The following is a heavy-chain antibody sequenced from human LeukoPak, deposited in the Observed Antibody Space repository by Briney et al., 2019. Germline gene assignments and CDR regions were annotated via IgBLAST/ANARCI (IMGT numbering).Heavy chain of an antibody. Sequence: PGGSLRLSCAASGFTFSSDAMSWVRQAPGKGLEWVSVIDRSGGSTRYADSVKGRFTISRDNSENTLYLQMNSLRAEDTAVYYCAKAHNFDYWGQGTLVTVSS. CDR1: GFTFSSDA. V-gene: IGHV3-23*01. J-gene: IGHJ4*02. CDR3: AKAHNFDY. CDR2: IDRSGGST.